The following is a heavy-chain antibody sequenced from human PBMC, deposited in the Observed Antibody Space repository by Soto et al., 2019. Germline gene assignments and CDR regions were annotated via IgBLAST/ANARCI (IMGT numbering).Heavy chain of an antibody. Sequence: QVQLVESGGNVVQPGGSLRLSCAASGFIFSNYGMHWVRQAPGKGLEWVAIMWYDGVNEYYANSVKGRFTISRDNSKNTVYLQMNSLRGEDTAVYYCARSRVEPTSGVDYWGQGTLVTVSS. CDR3: ARSRVEPTSGVDY. D-gene: IGHD1-26*01. V-gene: IGHV3-33*01. CDR1: GFIFSNYG. J-gene: IGHJ4*02. CDR2: MWYDGVNE.